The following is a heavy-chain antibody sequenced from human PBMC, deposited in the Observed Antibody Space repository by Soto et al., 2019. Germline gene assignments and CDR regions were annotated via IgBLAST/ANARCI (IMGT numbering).Heavy chain of an antibody. D-gene: IGHD1-20*01. V-gene: IGHV3-48*03. Sequence: GGSLRLSCVASGFVFKNYEVNWVRQAPGQGLEWISYISNSGNTIYVADSMRGRFTISRDNAKNSLFLQMNSLRADDTAVYYCARDIDNRDYYYGLDVWGQGTTVTVSS. CDR3: ARDIDNRDYYYGLDV. J-gene: IGHJ6*02. CDR2: ISNSGNTI. CDR1: GFVFKNYE.